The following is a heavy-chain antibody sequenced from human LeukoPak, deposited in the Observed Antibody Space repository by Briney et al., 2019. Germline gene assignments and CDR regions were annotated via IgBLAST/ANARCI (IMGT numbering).Heavy chain of an antibody. D-gene: IGHD6-19*01. V-gene: IGHV1-8*01. CDR3: AREEVLNKGWYDY. Sequence: GASVKVSCKASGYTFTRYDINWVRQATGQGLEWMGWMNPKSGNTGYAQKFQGRVTLTRNTSISTAYMELSSLRSEDTAVYYCAREEVLNKGWYDYWGQGTLVTVSS. CDR2: MNPKSGNT. J-gene: IGHJ4*02. CDR1: GYTFTRYD.